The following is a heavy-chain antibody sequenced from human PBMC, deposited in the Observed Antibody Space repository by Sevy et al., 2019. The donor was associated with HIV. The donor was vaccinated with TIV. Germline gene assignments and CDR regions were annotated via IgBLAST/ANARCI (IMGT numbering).Heavy chain of an antibody. CDR1: GGTFSSYA. Sequence: ASVKVSCKASGGTFSSYAISWVRQAPGQGLEWMGGIIPIFGTANYAQKFQGRVTITADVSTSTAYMELSSLRSEDTAAYYCARAGDYSKHYYYYYMDVWGKGTTVTVSS. J-gene: IGHJ6*03. CDR3: ARAGDYSKHYYYYYMDV. V-gene: IGHV1-69*13. D-gene: IGHD4-4*01. CDR2: IIPIFGTA.